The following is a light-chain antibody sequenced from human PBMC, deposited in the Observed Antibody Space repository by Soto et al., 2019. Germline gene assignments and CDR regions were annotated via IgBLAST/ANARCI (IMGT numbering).Light chain of an antibody. V-gene: IGLV2-11*01. Sequence: QSALTQPRSVSGSPGQSVTISCTGTSSDVGGYNYVSWYQQHPGKAPKLVIYDVNKRPSGVPDRFSGSKSGNTASLTVSGLQAEDEDDYYCCSYAGSYTQWVFGGGTKLTVL. CDR2: DVN. J-gene: IGLJ3*02. CDR3: CSYAGSYTQWV. CDR1: SSDVGGYNY.